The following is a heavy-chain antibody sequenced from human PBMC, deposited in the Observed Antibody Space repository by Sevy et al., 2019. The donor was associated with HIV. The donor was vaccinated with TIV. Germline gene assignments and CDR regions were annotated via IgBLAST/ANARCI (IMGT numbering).Heavy chain of an antibody. CDR2: IRSKANTYAT. CDR1: GFTFSGST. V-gene: IGHV3-73*01. Sequence: GGSLRLSCAASGFTFSGSTMHWVRQASGKGLEWVGRIRSKANTYATADAASVKGRFSISRDDSKNTAYLQMNSLKTEDKAEYYCSRQVVAVAGDYFDYWGQGTLVTVSS. CDR3: SRQVVAVAGDYFDY. D-gene: IGHD6-19*01. J-gene: IGHJ4*02.